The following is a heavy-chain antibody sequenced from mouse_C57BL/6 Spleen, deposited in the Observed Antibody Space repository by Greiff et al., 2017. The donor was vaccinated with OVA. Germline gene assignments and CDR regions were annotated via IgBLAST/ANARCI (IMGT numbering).Heavy chain of an antibody. CDR1: GYTFTDYE. V-gene: IGHV1-15*01. CDR2: IDPENGGT. J-gene: IGHJ1*03. Sequence: VQLQESGAELVRPGASVTLSCKASGYTFTDYEMHWVKQTPVHGLEWIGAIDPENGGTAYNQKFKGKAILTADKSSSTAYMELRSLTSEDSAVYYCTREVITTVVPWYFDVWGTGTTVTVSS. CDR3: TREVITTVVPWYFDV. D-gene: IGHD1-1*01.